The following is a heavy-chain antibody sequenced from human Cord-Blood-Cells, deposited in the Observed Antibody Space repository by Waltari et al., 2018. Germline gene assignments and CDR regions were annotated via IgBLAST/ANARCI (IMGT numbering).Heavy chain of an antibody. Sequence: QVQLVESGGGVVQPGGSLRLSCAASGFTFSSYGMHWVRQAPGKGLEGVAIIRDDGRTKYYADSVKGRFTISRDNSKNTMYLQMNSLRAEDTAVYYCAKGGATRAFDIWGQGTMVTVSS. CDR2: IRDDGRTK. V-gene: IGHV3-30*02. CDR3: AKGGATRAFDI. CDR1: GFTFSSYG. D-gene: IGHD1-26*01. J-gene: IGHJ3*02.